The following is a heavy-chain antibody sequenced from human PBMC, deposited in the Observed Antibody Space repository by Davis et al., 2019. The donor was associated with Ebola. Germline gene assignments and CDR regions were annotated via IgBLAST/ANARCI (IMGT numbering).Heavy chain of an antibody. Sequence: PGGSLRLSCKTSGFPFGDYALSWVRQAPGKGLEWVGFIRSNLYGATTDCAASVKGRFTFSRDDSKDTAYLQMDSLKTEDTAVYYCTRVNSWESYRSPFGFWGQGTLVTVSS. CDR3: TRVNSWESYRSPFGF. V-gene: IGHV3-49*04. D-gene: IGHD3-16*02. CDR1: GFPFGDYA. CDR2: IRSNLYGATT. J-gene: IGHJ4*02.